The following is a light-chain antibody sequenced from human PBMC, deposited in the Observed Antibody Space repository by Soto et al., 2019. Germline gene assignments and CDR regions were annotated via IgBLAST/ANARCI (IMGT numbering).Light chain of an antibody. Sequence: IQMTQSPSSLSASVGDRITITCRASQSIGSYLNWYQHKAGEAPKVLIYTASTLQSGVPSRFSGSGSGTDFTLTITNLQPEDFATYYCQQSYSLTFGPGTKVDTK. CDR2: TAS. CDR3: QQSYSLT. CDR1: QSIGSY. J-gene: IGKJ3*01. V-gene: IGKV1-39*01.